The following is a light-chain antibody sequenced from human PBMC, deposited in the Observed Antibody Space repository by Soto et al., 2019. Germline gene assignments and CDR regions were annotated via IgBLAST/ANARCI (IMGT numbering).Light chain of an antibody. CDR3: QQRYSPSAVT. Sequence: DIQMTQSPSSLSASVGDRVTITCRASQNIGPYLNWYQQKPGKAPKLLIYTASSLQNGVPSRFSGSGSGTDFTLTISGLQVEDFATYYRQQRYSPSAVTFGGGTKVEIK. CDR1: QNIGPY. V-gene: IGKV1-39*01. J-gene: IGKJ4*01. CDR2: TAS.